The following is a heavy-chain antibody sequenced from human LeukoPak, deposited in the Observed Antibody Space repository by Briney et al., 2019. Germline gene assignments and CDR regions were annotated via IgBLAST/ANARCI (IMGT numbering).Heavy chain of an antibody. J-gene: IGHJ4*02. CDR2: ISGNGLTT. D-gene: IGHD2-21*02. Sequence: GGSLRLSCAASGLTFRNFAMTWVRQAPGKGLEWVSAISGNGLTTYYADSVKGRFTISRDNSKDTLYLQTNSLRAEDTALYYCAKAHDNCGGDCSPLDYNDYWGKGTLVTVSS. CDR3: AKAHDNCGGDCSPLDYNDY. V-gene: IGHV3-23*01. CDR1: GLTFRNFA.